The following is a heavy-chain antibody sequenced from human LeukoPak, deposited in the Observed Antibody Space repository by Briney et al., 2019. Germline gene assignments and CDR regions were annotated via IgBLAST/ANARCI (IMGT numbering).Heavy chain of an antibody. V-gene: IGHV4-34*01. Sequence: PSETLSLTCAVYGGSFSGYYWSWICQPPGKGLEWIGEINHSGSTNYNPSLKSRVTISVDTSKNQFSLKLSSVTAADTAVYYCARHQLWSTDAFDIWGQGTMVTVSS. CDR3: ARHQLWSTDAFDI. J-gene: IGHJ3*02. D-gene: IGHD5-18*01. CDR1: GGSFSGYY. CDR2: INHSGST.